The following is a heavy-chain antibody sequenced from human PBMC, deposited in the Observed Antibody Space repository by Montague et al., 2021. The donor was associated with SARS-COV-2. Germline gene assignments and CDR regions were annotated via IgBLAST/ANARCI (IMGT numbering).Heavy chain of an antibody. Sequence: SLRLSCATSGFNFRTYAMHWVRQAPGKGLQWVALISYDGIRTYYADSVLGRFTISRDNSKDTLYMEIHSLKVDDTGVYYCTRGLYSGPFDHWGQGTLVTVSS. CDR2: ISYDGIRT. J-gene: IGHJ4*02. D-gene: IGHD5-12*01. V-gene: IGHV3-30*03. CDR3: TRGLYSGPFDH. CDR1: GFNFRTYA.